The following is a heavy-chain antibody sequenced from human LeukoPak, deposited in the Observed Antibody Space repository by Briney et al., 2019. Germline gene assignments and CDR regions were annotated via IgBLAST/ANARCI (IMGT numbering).Heavy chain of an antibody. V-gene: IGHV3-21*01. CDR3: ARDGRPGQLAE. CDR2: ISSSSSYI. CDR1: GFTFSSYA. J-gene: IGHJ4*02. D-gene: IGHD6-6*01. Sequence: PGGSLRLSCAASGFTFSSYAMSWVRQAPGKGLEWVSSISSSSSYIYYADSVKGRFTISRDNAKNSLYLQMNSLRAEDTAVYYCARDGRPGQLAEWGQGTLVTVSS.